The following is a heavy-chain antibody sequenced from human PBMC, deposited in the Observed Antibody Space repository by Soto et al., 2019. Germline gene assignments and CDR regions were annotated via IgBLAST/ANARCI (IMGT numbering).Heavy chain of an antibody. CDR2: IKQDGSEK. Sequence: GGSLRLSCAASGFTFSSYWMSWVRQAPGKGLEWVANIKQDGSEKYYVDSVKGRFTISRDNAKNSLYLQMNSLRAEDTAVYYCARDPFDNGAGLKPRMITFGGVTEEAFDIWGQGTMVTVSS. V-gene: IGHV3-7*01. D-gene: IGHD3-16*01. J-gene: IGHJ3*02. CDR1: GFTFSSYW. CDR3: ARDPFDNGAGLKPRMITFGGVTEEAFDI.